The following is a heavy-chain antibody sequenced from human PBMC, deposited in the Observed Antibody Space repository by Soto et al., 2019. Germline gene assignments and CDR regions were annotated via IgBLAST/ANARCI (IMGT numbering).Heavy chain of an antibody. CDR2: IWHDGSNN. CDR1: GFTFSSYG. V-gene: IGHV3-33*01. CDR3: ARGDGDYYFAY. Sequence: QVQLVESGGGVVQPGRSLRLSCAASGFTFSSYGRHWVRQAPGKGLEWVAVIWHDGSNNYYADSVKGRFTISRDNSKNTLYLQMNSLRAEDTAVYYCARGDGDYYFAYWGKGTLVTVSS. J-gene: IGHJ4*02. D-gene: IGHD3-10*01.